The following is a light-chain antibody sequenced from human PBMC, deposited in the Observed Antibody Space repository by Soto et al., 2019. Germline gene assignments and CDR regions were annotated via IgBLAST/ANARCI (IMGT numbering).Light chain of an antibody. J-gene: IGLJ1*01. CDR1: SSDVGYYDY. V-gene: IGLV2-8*01. Sequence: QSVLTQPPSASGFPGQSVTISCTGTSSDVGYYDYVSWYQQHPGKAPKLVIYEVTKQPSGVPDRVSASKSGNTAFLTVSGLRAEDEADYYCSSYADSNNFVFGSGTKV. CDR2: EVT. CDR3: SSYADSNNFV.